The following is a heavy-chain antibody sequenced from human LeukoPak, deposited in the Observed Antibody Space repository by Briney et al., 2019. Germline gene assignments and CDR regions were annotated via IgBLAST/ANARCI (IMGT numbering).Heavy chain of an antibody. J-gene: IGHJ4*02. V-gene: IGHV4-39*01. CDR3: ARFPSEGYFDY. Sequence: SQTLSLTCTVSGGSISSGGYYWGWLRQPPGKGLEWIGSIYYSGSTYYNPSLKSRVTISVDTSKNQFSLKLSSVTAADTAVYYCARFPSEGYFDYWGQGTLVTVSS. CDR1: GGSISSGGYY. D-gene: IGHD1-1*01. CDR2: IYYSGST.